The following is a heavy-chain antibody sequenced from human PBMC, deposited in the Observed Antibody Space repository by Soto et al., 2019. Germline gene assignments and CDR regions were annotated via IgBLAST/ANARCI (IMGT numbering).Heavy chain of an antibody. CDR1: GFTFSSYS. J-gene: IGHJ4*02. CDR2: ISSSSSTI. V-gene: IGHV3-48*01. D-gene: IGHD3-10*01. Sequence: GGSLRLSCAASGFTFSSYSMNWVRQAPGKGLEWVSYISSSSSTIYYADSAKGRFTISRDNSKNTLYLQMNNLRADDTAVYYCARDHRGDSLDYWGQGALVTVSS. CDR3: ARDHRGDSLDY.